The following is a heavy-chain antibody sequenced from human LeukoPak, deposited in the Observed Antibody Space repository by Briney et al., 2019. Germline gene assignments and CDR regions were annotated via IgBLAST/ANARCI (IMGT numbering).Heavy chain of an antibody. V-gene: IGHV3-48*04. CDR3: ARGAASGWYLHYYYYMDV. D-gene: IGHD6-19*01. Sequence: GRSLRLSCAASGFTFSSYSMNWVRQAPGKGLEWVSYISSSSSTIYYADSVKGRFTISRDNAKNSLYLQMNSLRAEDTAVYYCARGAASGWYLHYYYYMDVWGKGTTVTVSS. J-gene: IGHJ6*03. CDR2: ISSSSSTI. CDR1: GFTFSSYS.